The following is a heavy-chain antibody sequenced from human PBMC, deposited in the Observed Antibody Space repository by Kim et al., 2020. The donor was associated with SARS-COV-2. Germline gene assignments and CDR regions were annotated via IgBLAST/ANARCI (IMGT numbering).Heavy chain of an antibody. J-gene: IGHJ6*02. CDR1: GFTFSSYS. D-gene: IGHD5-18*01. CDR2: ISSSSSYI. CDR3: ARKVFLDTAMEKDPYYYYYGMDV. Sequence: GGSLRLSCAASGFTFSSYSMNWVRQAPGKGLEWVSSISSSSSYIYYADSVKGRFTISRDNAKNSLYLQMNSLRAEDTAVYYCARKVFLDTAMEKDPYYYYYGMDVWGQGTTVTVSS. V-gene: IGHV3-21*01.